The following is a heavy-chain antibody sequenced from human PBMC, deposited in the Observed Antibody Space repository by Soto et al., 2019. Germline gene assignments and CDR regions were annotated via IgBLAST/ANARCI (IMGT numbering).Heavy chain of an antibody. CDR3: ARDTYGDYLNYYYYMDV. V-gene: IGHV3-30-3*01. D-gene: IGHD4-17*01. Sequence: VQLVESGGGVVQPGRSLRLSCAASGFTFSSYAMHWVRQAPGKGLEWVAVISYDGSNKYYADSVKGRFTISRDNSKNTLYLQMNSLRAEDTAVYYCARDTYGDYLNYYYYMDVWGKGTTVTVSS. CDR1: GFTFSSYA. CDR2: ISYDGSNK. J-gene: IGHJ6*03.